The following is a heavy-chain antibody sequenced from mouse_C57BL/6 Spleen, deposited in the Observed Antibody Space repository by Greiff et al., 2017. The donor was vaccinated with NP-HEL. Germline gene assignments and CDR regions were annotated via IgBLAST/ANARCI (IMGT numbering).Heavy chain of an antibody. D-gene: IGHD1-1*01. J-gene: IGHJ3*01. CDR2: INPSSGYT. CDR1: GYTFTSYW. V-gene: IGHV1-7*01. Sequence: VQVVESGAELAKPGASVKLSCKASGYTFTSYWMHWVKQRPGQGLEWIGYINPSSGYTKYNQKFKDKATLTADKSSSTAYMQLSSLTYEDSAVYYCARDYYGSGGFAYWGQGTLVTVSA. CDR3: ARDYYGSGGFAY.